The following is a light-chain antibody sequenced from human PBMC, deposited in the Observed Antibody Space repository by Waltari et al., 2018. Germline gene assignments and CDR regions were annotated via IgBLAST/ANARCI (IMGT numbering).Light chain of an antibody. Sequence: QSALTQPASVSGSPGQSITISCTGTNDDIGAYNYVPCYQLHPGQAPKLQIYSVSKRPSGVSDRFSGSKSANTASLTISDLQAEDDNDYYCSSYTTGRTVVIFGGGTKLTVL. J-gene: IGLJ2*01. CDR2: SVS. CDR1: NDDIGAYNY. V-gene: IGLV2-14*03. CDR3: SSYTTGRTVVI.